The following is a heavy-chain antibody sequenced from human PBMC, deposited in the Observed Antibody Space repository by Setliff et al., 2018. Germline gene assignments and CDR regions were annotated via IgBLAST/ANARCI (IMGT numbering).Heavy chain of an antibody. CDR3: ASGAAAGTFDY. V-gene: IGHV1-18*01. CDR2: ISAYNGNT. D-gene: IGHD6-13*01. CDR1: GYAFTSYG. Sequence: ASVKVSCKASGYAFTSYGISWVRQAPGQGLEWMGWISAYNGNTNYAPKLQGRVTMTTDTSTSTAYMELRSLRSDDTAVYYCASGAAAGTFDYWGQGTLVTVSS. J-gene: IGHJ4*02.